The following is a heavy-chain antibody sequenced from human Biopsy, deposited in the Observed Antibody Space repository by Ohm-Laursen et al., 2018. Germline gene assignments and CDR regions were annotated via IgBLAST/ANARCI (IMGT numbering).Heavy chain of an antibody. CDR1: GGTFSNYG. V-gene: IGHV1-69*06. CDR3: ATKLTGYFHH. Sequence: SVKVSCKAPGGTFSNYGVNWVRQAPGQGLEWLGGNIPILGTGNYAQKFQDRVPVAADTSTSTATMELRSLRSDDTAVYYCATKLTGYFHHWGQGTLGIVSS. D-gene: IGHD3-9*01. CDR2: NIPILGTG. J-gene: IGHJ1*01.